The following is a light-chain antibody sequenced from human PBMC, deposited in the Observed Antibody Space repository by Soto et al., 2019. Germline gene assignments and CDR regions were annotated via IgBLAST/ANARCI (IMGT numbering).Light chain of an antibody. J-gene: IGKJ1*01. V-gene: IGKV3-20*01. CDR1: QSISSIY. Sequence: EIVLTQSPGTLSLSPGERATLSCRASQSISSIYLDWYQQKPGQAPRLLIYGASSRATGIPDRFSGSGSGTDFTLTISRLEPEDFAVYYCQQYGNSRTFGQGTKVEIK. CDR2: GAS. CDR3: QQYGNSRT.